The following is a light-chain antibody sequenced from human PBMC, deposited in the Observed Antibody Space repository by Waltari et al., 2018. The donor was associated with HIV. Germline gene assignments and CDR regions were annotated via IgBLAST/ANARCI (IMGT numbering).Light chain of an antibody. V-gene: IGKV3-11*01. CDR3: KQRSNWPRFT. Sequence: EIVLTQSPATLSFSPGERATLSCRASQSVSNNFAWHQQGPGQAPRLLNYDASNRATSIPARCSGSGSGTDFTLTISSLEPEDFVVYDCKQRSNWPRFTFGQGTRLES. CDR2: DAS. J-gene: IGKJ2*01. CDR1: QSVSNN.